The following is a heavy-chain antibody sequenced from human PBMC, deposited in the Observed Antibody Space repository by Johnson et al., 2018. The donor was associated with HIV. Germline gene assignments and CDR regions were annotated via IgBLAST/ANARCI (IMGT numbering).Heavy chain of an antibody. CDR3: AKVAVATAAGGVALDI. J-gene: IGHJ3*02. Sequence: QVRLVESGGGVVQPGRSLRLSCAASGFTFSHYGMPWVRQAPGTGLEWVAVTWFDGSNKYYSDSVKGRFTISRDNSKSTLYLQMNSLRAEDTAVYYCAKVAVATAAGGVALDIWGPGTMVIVSS. D-gene: IGHD6-13*01. V-gene: IGHV3-33*06. CDR2: TWFDGSNK. CDR1: GFTFSHYG.